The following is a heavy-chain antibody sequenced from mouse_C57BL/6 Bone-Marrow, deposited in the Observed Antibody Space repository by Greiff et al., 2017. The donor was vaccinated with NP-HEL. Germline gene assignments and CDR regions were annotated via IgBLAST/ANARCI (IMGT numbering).Heavy chain of an antibody. J-gene: IGHJ2*01. CDR1: GFSLSTFGMG. CDR2: IWWDDDK. Sequence: QVTLKVSGPGILQPSQTLSLTCSFSGFSLSTFGMGVGWIRQPSGKGLEWLAHIWWDDDKYYNPALKSRLTISKDTSKNQVFLKIANVDTADTATYYCARIAPYGNYVGYYFDYWGQGTTLTVSS. CDR3: ARIAPYGNYVGYYFDY. V-gene: IGHV8-8*01. D-gene: IGHD2-1*01.